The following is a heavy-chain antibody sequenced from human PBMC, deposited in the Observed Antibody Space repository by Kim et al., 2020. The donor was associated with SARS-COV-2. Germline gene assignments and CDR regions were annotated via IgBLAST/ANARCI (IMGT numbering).Heavy chain of an antibody. D-gene: IGHD1-26*01. CDR3: AREGSGSPALD. V-gene: IGHV4-4*02. CDR1: GGSIRSDHW. J-gene: IGHJ4*02. Sequence: SETLSLTCAVSGGSIRSDHWWTCVYQPPWRGLEWIGVIATSCNSNFKDYLKRRVTMSVDMSKNQFSLRLTSVTAADTAVYYCAREGSGSPALDWGKGTLVTVS. CDR2: IATSCNS.